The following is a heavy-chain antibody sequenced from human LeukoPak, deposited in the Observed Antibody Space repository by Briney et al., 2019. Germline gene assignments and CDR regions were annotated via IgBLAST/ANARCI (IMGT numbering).Heavy chain of an antibody. J-gene: IGHJ4*02. D-gene: IGHD2-21*02. CDR3: ARVVNGDAAFDY. CDR1: GFTFSSYG. CDR2: IRYDGSNK. Sequence: GGSLRLSCAASGFTFSSYGMHWVRQAPGKGLEWVAFIRYDGSNKYYADSVKGRFTISRDNSKNTLYLQMNSLRAEDTAVYYCARVVNGDAAFDYWGQGTLVTVSS. V-gene: IGHV3-30*02.